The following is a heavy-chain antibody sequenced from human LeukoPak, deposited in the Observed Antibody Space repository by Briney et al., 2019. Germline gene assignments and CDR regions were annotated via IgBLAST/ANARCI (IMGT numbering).Heavy chain of an antibody. J-gene: IGHJ3*02. Sequence: KPSETLSLTCTVSGGSISSHYRGWIRQPPGKGLEWIGYVYDSGRATYKPSLKSRVTVSVDPSKNQFSLKLSSVAASDTAVYYCARQMITVSHDAFDIWGQGTMVTVSS. D-gene: IGHD3-16*01. CDR2: VYDSGRA. CDR1: GGSISSHY. CDR3: ARQMITVSHDAFDI. V-gene: IGHV4-59*08.